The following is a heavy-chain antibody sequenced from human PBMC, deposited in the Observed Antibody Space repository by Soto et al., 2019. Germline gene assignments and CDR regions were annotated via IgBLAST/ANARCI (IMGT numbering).Heavy chain of an antibody. D-gene: IGHD1-7*01. CDR2: IYYSGGT. J-gene: IGHJ5*02. Sequence: PSETLSLTCTVSGGSISSSSYYWGWIRQPPGKGLEWIGSIYYSGGTYYKTSLKSRVTISVDTSKNQFSLKLISVTAADTSVYYCARVLGITGTTNWFDPWGQGTLVTVSS. V-gene: IGHV4-39*01. CDR3: ARVLGITGTTNWFDP. CDR1: GGSISSSSYY.